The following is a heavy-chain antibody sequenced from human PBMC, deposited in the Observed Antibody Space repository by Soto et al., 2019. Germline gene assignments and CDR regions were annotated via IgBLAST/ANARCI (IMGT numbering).Heavy chain of an antibody. Sequence: SVKVSCKASGDTFSTFAISWVRQAPGQGLEWMGGIIPIFGTPDYAQHFPGRVTISADESTKTAYLELSSLRPEDTAVYYCARSPGITGTRASQYAMDVWGKGTKATVS. J-gene: IGHJ6*04. D-gene: IGHD1-20*01. V-gene: IGHV1-69*13. CDR2: IIPIFGTP. CDR1: GDTFSTFA. CDR3: ARSPGITGTRASQYAMDV.